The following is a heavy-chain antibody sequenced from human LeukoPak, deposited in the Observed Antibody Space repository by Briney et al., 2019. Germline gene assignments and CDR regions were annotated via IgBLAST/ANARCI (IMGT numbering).Heavy chain of an antibody. D-gene: IGHD1-26*01. CDR1: GGSISSSSYY. Sequence: SETLSLTCTVSGGSISSSSYYWGWIRQPPGKGLEWIGSIYYSGSTYYNPSLKSRVTITVDKSKNQFSLKLSSVTAADTAVYYCARERGGEKGSYYNYWGQGTLVTVSS. CDR3: ARERGGEKGSYYNY. J-gene: IGHJ4*02. V-gene: IGHV4-39*07. CDR2: IYYSGST.